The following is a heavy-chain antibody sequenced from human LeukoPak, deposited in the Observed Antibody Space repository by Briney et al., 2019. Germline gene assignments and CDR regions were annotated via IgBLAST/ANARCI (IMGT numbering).Heavy chain of an antibody. Sequence: PSETLSLTCTVSGGSISSYYWSWIRQPAGKGLEWIVRIYTSGSTNYNPSLKSRVTMSVDTSKNQFSLELSSVTAADTAVYYCARGSRYSSGGVRWFDPWGQGTLVTVSS. CDR1: GGSISSYY. CDR3: ARGSRYSSGGVRWFDP. D-gene: IGHD6-19*01. CDR2: IYTSGST. V-gene: IGHV4-4*07. J-gene: IGHJ5*02.